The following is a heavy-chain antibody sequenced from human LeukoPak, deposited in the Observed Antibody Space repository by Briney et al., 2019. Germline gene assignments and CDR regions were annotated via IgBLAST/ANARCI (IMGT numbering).Heavy chain of an antibody. CDR2: IRYDGSNK. CDR1: GFTFSSYG. V-gene: IGHV3-30*02. CDR3: ARREGGVAAASDY. J-gene: IGHJ4*02. D-gene: IGHD6-13*01. Sequence: GGSLRLSCAASGFTFSSYGMHWVRQAPGKGLEWVAFIRYDGSNKYYADSVKGRFTISRDNSKNTLYLQMNSLRAEDTAVYYCARREGGVAAASDYWGQGTLVTVSS.